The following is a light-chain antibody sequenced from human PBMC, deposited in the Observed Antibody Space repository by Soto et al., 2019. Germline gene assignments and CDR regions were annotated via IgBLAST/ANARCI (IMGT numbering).Light chain of an antibody. V-gene: IGLV2-14*01. Sequence: QSALTQPASVSGSPGQSITISCTGTSSDVGDFDCVSWYQQHPGKAPKLMIYEVSERPSGVSNRFSGSKSGDTASLTISGLQAEDEADYYCSSYTSSSTLVFGGGTQLTVL. J-gene: IGLJ2*01. CDR2: EVS. CDR1: SSDVGDFDC. CDR3: SSYTSSSTLV.